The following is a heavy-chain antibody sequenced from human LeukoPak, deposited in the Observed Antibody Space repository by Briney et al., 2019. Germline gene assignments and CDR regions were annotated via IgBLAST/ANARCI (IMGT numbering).Heavy chain of an antibody. V-gene: IGHV4-39*01. D-gene: IGHD2-2*01. J-gene: IGHJ5*02. CDR2: IYYSGST. Sequence: PSETLSLTCAVSGASISGSGYYLGWIRQPPGKGLEWIGSIYYSGSTYYNPSLKSRVTISVDTSKNQFSLKLSSVTAADTAVYYCARAMSGFDPWGQGTLITVSS. CDR1: GASISGSGYY. CDR3: ARAMSGFDP.